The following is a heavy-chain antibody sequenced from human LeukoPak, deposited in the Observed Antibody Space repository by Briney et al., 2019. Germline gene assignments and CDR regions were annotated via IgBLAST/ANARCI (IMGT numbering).Heavy chain of an antibody. CDR3: ASGVVAANYFDY. CDR1: GFTFDDYR. CDR2: INWNGGST. J-gene: IGHJ4*02. D-gene: IGHD2-15*01. V-gene: IGHV3-20*04. Sequence: PGGSLRLSCATSGFTFDDYRMSWVRQAPGKGLEWVSGINWNGGSTGYADSVKGRFSISRDNAKNALYLQMNSLRAEDTALYYCASGVVAANYFDYWGQGTLVTVSS.